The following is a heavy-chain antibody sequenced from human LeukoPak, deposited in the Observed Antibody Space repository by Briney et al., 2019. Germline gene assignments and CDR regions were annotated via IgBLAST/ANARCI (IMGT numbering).Heavy chain of an antibody. CDR2: INHSGST. D-gene: IGHD3-22*01. CDR1: GGSFSGYY. CDR3: ARVTNYYDSSGYYEGIDY. V-gene: IGHV4-34*01. J-gene: IGHJ4*02. Sequence: SETLSLTCAVYGGSFSGYYWSWIRQPPGKGLEWIGEINHSGSTNYNPSLKSRVTISVDTSKNQFSLKLSSVTAADTAVYYCARVTNYYDSSGYYEGIDYWGQGTLVTVSS.